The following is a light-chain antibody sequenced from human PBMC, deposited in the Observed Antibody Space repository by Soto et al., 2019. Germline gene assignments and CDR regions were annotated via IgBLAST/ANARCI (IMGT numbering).Light chain of an antibody. CDR2: GNS. J-gene: IGLJ1*01. CDR3: QSYDSSLSGWV. CDR1: SSNIGAGYD. V-gene: IGLV1-40*01. Sequence: QSVLTPPPSVSGAPGQRVTISCTGSSSNIGAGYDVHWYQQLPGTAPKLLIYGNSNRPSGVPDRFSGSKSGTSASLAITGLQAEDEADYYCQSYDSSLSGWVFGTGTKLTVL.